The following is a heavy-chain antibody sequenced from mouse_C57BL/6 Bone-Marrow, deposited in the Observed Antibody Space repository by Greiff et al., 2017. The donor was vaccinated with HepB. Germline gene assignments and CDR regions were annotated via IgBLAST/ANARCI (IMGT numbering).Heavy chain of an antibody. J-gene: IGHJ4*01. D-gene: IGHD1-1*01. CDR2: IHPNSGST. CDR1: GYTFTSYW. V-gene: IGHV1-64*01. Sequence: QVQLQQPGAELVKPGASVKLSCKASGYTFTSYWMHWVKQRPGQGLEWIGMIHPNSGSTNYNEKFKSKATLTVDKSSSTAYMQLSSLTSEDSAVYDCARSKIPLLLLRDRWAMDYWGQGTSVTVSS. CDR3: ARSKIPLLLLRDRWAMDY.